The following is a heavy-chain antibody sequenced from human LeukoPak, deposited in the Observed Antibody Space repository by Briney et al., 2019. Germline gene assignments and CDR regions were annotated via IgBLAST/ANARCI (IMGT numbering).Heavy chain of an antibody. V-gene: IGHV1-2*02. CDR1: GYTFTGYY. J-gene: IGHJ5*02. CDR3: TRAKGPTLNWLDP. Sequence: ASVKVSCKASGYTFTGYYMHWVRQAPGQGLEWMGWINPNSGGTNYAQKFQGRVTMTRDTSISTAYMELTSLRSDDTAGYYCTRAKGPTLNWLDPWGQGTLVPVSS. CDR2: INPNSGGT.